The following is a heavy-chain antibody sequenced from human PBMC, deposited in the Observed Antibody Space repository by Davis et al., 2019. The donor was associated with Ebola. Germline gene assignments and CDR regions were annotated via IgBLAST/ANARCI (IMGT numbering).Heavy chain of an antibody. V-gene: IGHV4-34*01. J-gene: IGHJ4*02. D-gene: IGHD1-26*01. CDR3: ARDKSGSYVDY. Sequence: PSETLSLTCAVYGGSFSGYYWSWIRQPPGKGLEWIGEINHSGSTNYNPSLKSRVTISVDTSKNQFSLKLSSVTAADTAVYYCARDKSGSYVDYWGQGTLVTVSS. CDR2: INHSGST. CDR1: GGSFSGYY.